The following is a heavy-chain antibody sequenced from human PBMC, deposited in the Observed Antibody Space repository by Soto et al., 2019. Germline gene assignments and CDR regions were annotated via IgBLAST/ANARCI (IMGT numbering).Heavy chain of an antibody. Sequence: SETLSLTCTVSGGSISSYYWIWIRQPPGKGLEWIGYIYYSGSTNYNPSLKSRVTISVDTSKNQFSLKLSSVTAADTAVYYCASHATMVYGEYFQHWGQGTLVTVSS. CDR3: ASHATMVYGEYFQH. V-gene: IGHV4-59*08. J-gene: IGHJ1*01. CDR1: GGSISSYY. CDR2: IYYSGST. D-gene: IGHD2-8*01.